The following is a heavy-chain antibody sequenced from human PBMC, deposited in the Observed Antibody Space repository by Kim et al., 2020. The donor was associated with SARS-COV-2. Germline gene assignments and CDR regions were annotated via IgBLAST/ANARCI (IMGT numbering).Heavy chain of an antibody. D-gene: IGHD3-22*01. Sequence: GGSLRLSCAASGFTVSSNYMSWVRQAPGTGLEWVSVIYSGGSTYYADSVKGRVTISRDNSKNTLYLQMNSLRAEDTAVYYCARGRYDSSGYYERYFFDYWGQGTLVTVSS. CDR1: GFTVSSNY. CDR2: IYSGGST. V-gene: IGHV3-53*01. CDR3: ARGRYDSSGYYERYFFDY. J-gene: IGHJ4*02.